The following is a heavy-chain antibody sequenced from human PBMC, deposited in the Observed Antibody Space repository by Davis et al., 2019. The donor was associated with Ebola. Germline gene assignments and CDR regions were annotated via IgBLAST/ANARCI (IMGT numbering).Heavy chain of an antibody. CDR1: GFIFRNYA. CDR2: VSHSERER. J-gene: IGHJ4*02. CDR3: ARALHDEVLDY. V-gene: IGHV3-30*04. D-gene: IGHD1-1*01. Sequence: GESLKISCAASGFIFRNYAMHWVRQAPGKGLEWVAVVSHSERERFYADSVKGRFTISRDNSENTLYLQMNSLTADDTAIYFCARALHDEVLDYWGQGTPVTVSS.